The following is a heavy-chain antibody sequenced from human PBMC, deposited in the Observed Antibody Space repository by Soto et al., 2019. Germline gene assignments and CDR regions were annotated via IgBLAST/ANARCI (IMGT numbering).Heavy chain of an antibody. Sequence: GGSLRLSCAASGFTFSSYSMNWVRQAPGKGLEWVSYISSSSSTIYYADSVKGRFTISRDNAKNSLYLQMNSLRDEDTAVYYCARDVEYCGGDCYAFDYWGQGTLVTVSS. CDR2: ISSSSSTI. J-gene: IGHJ4*02. CDR1: GFTFSSYS. CDR3: ARDVEYCGGDCYAFDY. D-gene: IGHD2-21*02. V-gene: IGHV3-48*02.